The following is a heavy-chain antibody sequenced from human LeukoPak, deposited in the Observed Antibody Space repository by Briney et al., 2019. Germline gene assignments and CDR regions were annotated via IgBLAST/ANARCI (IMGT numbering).Heavy chain of an antibody. CDR1: GFTFNIYG. D-gene: IGHD2-2*01. CDR3: ARDETSVVPAAFSLDY. V-gene: IGHV3-30*02. Sequence: GGSLRLSCAASGFTFNIYGMHWVRQAPGKGLEWVSFIRSDGTNKYYADSLKGRFTISRDNSNNTLYLQMNSLRAEDTAVYYCARDETSVVPAAFSLDYWGQGTLVTVSS. CDR2: IRSDGTNK. J-gene: IGHJ4*02.